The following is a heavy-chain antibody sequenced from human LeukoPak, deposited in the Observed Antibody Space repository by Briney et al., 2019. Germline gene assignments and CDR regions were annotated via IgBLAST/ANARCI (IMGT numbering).Heavy chain of an antibody. Sequence: SETLSLTCTVSGGSISSYYWSWIRQPPGKGLEWIGYIYYSGSTNYNPSLKSRVTMSVDTSKHQFSLKLSSVTAADTAVYYCARLPYCSGGSCYFDYWGQGTLVTVSS. V-gene: IGHV4-59*12. CDR3: ARLPYCSGGSCYFDY. CDR1: GGSISSYY. CDR2: IYYSGST. D-gene: IGHD2-15*01. J-gene: IGHJ4*02.